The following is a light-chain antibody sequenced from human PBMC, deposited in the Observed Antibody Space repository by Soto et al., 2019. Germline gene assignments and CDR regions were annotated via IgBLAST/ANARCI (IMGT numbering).Light chain of an antibody. CDR2: GPS. J-gene: IGKJ2*01. V-gene: IGKV3-20*01. Sequence: EIVLTQSPGTLSLSPGERATLSCRASQSINSNYLAWYQQKPGQAPRLLIYGPSSRATGIPDSFSGSGSGTDFTLTISRLEPEDSAVYYCHQYGNSPYTFGQGTKLEIK. CDR3: HQYGNSPYT. CDR1: QSINSNY.